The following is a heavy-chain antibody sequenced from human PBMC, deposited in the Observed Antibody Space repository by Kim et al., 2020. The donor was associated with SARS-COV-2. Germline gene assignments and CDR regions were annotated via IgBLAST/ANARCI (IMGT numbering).Heavy chain of an antibody. V-gene: IGHV3-15*01. J-gene: IGHJ6*02. D-gene: IGHD2-2*01. Sequence: GGSLRLSCAASGFTFSNAWMSWVRQAPGKGLEWVGRIKSKTDGGTTDYAAPVKGRFTISRDDSKNTLYLQMNSLKTEDTAVYYCTTDWRKVPACYYYYGMDVWGQGTTVTVSS. CDR3: TTDWRKVPACYYYYGMDV. CDR2: IKSKTDGGTT. CDR1: GFTFSNAW.